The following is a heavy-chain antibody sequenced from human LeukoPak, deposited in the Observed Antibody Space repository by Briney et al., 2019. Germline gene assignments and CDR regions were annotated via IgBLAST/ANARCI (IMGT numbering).Heavy chain of an antibody. CDR3: ARGTDGYDTPFGY. CDR1: GGSISSYY. CDR2: IYYSGST. J-gene: IGHJ4*02. V-gene: IGHV4-59*01. D-gene: IGHD5-24*01. Sequence: SETPSLTCTVSGGSISSYYWSWIRQPPGKGLEWIGYIYYSGSTNYNPSLKSRVTISVDTSKNQFSLKLSSVTAAVTAVYYCARGTDGYDTPFGYWGQGTLVTVSS.